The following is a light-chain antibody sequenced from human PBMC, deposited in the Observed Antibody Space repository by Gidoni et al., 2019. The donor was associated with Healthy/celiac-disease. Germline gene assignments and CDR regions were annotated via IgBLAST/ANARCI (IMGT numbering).Light chain of an antibody. CDR3: QQRSNWPLT. Sequence: EIVLTQSPATLSLSPGERANLSCRASQSVGSYLAWFQQKPGQTPRLLIYDASNRATGIPARFSGSGSGTDFTLTISSLQPEDFAVYYCQQRSNWPLTFGGGTKVEIK. CDR2: DAS. V-gene: IGKV3-11*01. J-gene: IGKJ4*01. CDR1: QSVGSY.